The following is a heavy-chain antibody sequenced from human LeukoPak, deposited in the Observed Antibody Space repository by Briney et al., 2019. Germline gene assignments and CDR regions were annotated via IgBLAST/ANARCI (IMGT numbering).Heavy chain of an antibody. CDR3: ASISYFYYYDSSGRPGIDY. CDR1: GLTFSSYW. J-gene: IGHJ4*02. Sequence: GGSLRLSCAASGLTFSSYWMTWVRQAPGKGLEWVADIKQDGSEKYYVDSVKGRFTISRDNAKNSLYLQMNSLRAEDTAVYYCASISYFYYYDSSGRPGIDYWGQGTLVTVSS. D-gene: IGHD3-22*01. V-gene: IGHV3-7*01. CDR2: IKQDGSEK.